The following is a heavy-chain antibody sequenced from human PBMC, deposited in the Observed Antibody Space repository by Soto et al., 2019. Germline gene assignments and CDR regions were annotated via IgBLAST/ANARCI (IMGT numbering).Heavy chain of an antibody. Sequence: QVQLVQSGAAVKKPGSSVKVSCKASGGTFSSYAISWVRQAPGQGLEWMGGIIPIFGTANYAQKFQGRVTITADESTSTAYMELSSLRSEDTAVYYCARDRGWAARDYYDYYGMDVWGQGTPVTVSS. CDR2: IIPIFGTA. CDR3: ARDRGWAARDYYDYYGMDV. D-gene: IGHD6-6*01. J-gene: IGHJ6*02. V-gene: IGHV1-69*01. CDR1: GGTFSSYA.